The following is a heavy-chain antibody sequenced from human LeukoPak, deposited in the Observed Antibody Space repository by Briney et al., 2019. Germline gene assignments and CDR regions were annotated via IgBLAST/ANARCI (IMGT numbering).Heavy chain of an antibody. CDR3: AGRAYGSGSYDY. D-gene: IGHD3-10*01. CDR2: IYPGDSDT. Sequence: AESLKISCKGSGYSFTSYWIGWVRQMPRKGLEWRVIIYPGDSDTSYSPSFQGQVTISADKSISTAYLQWSSLKASDTAMYYCAGRAYGSGSYDYWGQGTLVTVSS. CDR1: GYSFTSYW. V-gene: IGHV5-51*01. J-gene: IGHJ4*02.